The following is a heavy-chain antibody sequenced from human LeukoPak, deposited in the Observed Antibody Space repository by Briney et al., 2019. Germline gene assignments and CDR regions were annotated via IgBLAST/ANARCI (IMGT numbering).Heavy chain of an antibody. CDR1: GYTFTDYY. CDR3: ARSVGYCSSSSCYRPNWFDP. Sequence: GASVKVSCKASGYTFTDYYMHWVRQAPGQGLEWMGWLNPNRGDTNYAQKFQGRVTMTRDTSISTAYMELTRLRSDDTAVYYCARSVGYCSSSSCYRPNWFDPWGQGTLVTVSS. CDR2: LNPNRGDT. J-gene: IGHJ5*02. D-gene: IGHD2-2*01. V-gene: IGHV1-2*02.